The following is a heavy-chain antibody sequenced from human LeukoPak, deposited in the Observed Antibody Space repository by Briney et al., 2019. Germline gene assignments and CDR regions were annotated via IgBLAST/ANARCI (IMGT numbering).Heavy chain of an antibody. CDR1: LGSISSYY. D-gene: IGHD2/OR15-2a*01. V-gene: IGHV4-59*01. CDR3: ASASLNIYAFDI. Sequence: SETLSLTCTVSLGSISSYYWSWIRQPPGKGLEWIGYIYCSGSTKYKPSLKSRATISVHTSKNQFSLKLSSVTSADTAVYYCASASLNIYAFDIWGQGTMVTVSS. CDR2: IYCSGST. J-gene: IGHJ3*02.